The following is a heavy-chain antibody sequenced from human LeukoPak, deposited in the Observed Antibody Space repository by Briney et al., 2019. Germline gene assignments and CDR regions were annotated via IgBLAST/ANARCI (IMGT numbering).Heavy chain of an antibody. CDR3: ARQLGCCSDGNCYFDY. J-gene: IGHJ4*02. V-gene: IGHV3-23*01. D-gene: IGHD2-15*01. CDR2: ISGSGGST. CDR1: GFTFSSYA. Sequence: GGSLRLSCAASGFTFSSYAMSWVRQAPGKGPEWVSAISGSGGSTYYADSVKGRFTISRDNSKNTLYLQMNSLRAEDTAVYYCARQLGCCSDGNCYFDYWGQGTLVTVSS.